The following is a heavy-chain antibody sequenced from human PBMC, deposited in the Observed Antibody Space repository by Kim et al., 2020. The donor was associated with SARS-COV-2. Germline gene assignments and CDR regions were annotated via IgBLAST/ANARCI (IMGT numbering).Heavy chain of an antibody. CDR1: GFRFSDFG. J-gene: IGHJ4*02. CDR2: IGNTGNYI. Sequence: GGSLRLSCAASGFRFSDFGMTWVRQAAGKGLEWVSTIGNTGNYIVYADSVKGRFTISRDDAKNSLYLQMNSLRPEDTALYYCARDAGGWSRDYWGQGTLVTVSS. V-gene: IGHV3-21*01. CDR3: ARDAGGWSRDY. D-gene: IGHD6-19*01.